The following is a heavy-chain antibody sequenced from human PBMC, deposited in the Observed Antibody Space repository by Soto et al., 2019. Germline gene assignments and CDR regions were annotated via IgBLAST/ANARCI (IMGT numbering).Heavy chain of an antibody. CDR1: GGTFNSYA. V-gene: IGHV1-69*13. CDR3: ARDVGIKNNWKYGYLYWFDP. CDR2: IIPTFGTS. D-gene: IGHD1-7*01. J-gene: IGHJ5*02. Sequence: SVKVSCKASGGTFNSYAISWVRQAPGQGLDWMGTIIPTFGTSNYAQKFQGRVTITADESTGTAYMDLSSLRVEDTAVYYCARDVGIKNNWKYGYLYWFDPWGQGTPVTVSS.